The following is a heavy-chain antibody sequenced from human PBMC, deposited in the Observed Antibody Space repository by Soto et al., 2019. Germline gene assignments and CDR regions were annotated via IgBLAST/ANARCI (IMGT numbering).Heavy chain of an antibody. CDR3: ARDRYFYDSAGYYRTLDS. V-gene: IGHV4-59*01. J-gene: IGHJ5*01. CDR1: GGFIRNGN. Sequence: ETLSPTYTFCGGFIRNGNSRWLREAGEGELEWIGYIFHSGITDYNTSVKSRVTSSIDKSKNLYSLKLTSVTAADTAVYYCARDRYFYDSAGYYRTLDSWGQGILVTVSS. CDR2: IFHSGIT. D-gene: IGHD3-22*01.